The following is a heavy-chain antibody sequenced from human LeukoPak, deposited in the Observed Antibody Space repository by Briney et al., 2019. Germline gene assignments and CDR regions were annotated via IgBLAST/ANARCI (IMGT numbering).Heavy chain of an antibody. J-gene: IGHJ6*03. Sequence: GGSLRLSCTASGFTFSTYGMHWVRQAPGKGLEWVANIKQDGSEKYYVDSVKGRFTISRDNAKNSLYLQMNSLRAEDTAVYYCARVGYSGYDPRTYYYYYYYMDVWGKGTTVTVSS. V-gene: IGHV3-7*01. CDR2: IKQDGSEK. CDR3: ARVGYSGYDPRTYYYYYYYMDV. D-gene: IGHD5-12*01. CDR1: GFTFSTYG.